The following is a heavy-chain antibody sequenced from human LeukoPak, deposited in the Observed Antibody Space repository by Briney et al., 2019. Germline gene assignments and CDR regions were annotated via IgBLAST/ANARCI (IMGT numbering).Heavy chain of an antibody. Sequence: ASVKVSCKVSGYTLTELSMHWVRQAPGKGLEWMGGFDPEDGETIYAQKFQGRVTMTEDTSTDTAYMELSSLRSEDTAVYYCAASTITMVRGVIITNFDYWGQGTLVTVSS. CDR1: GYTLTELS. CDR3: AASTITMVRGVIITNFDY. D-gene: IGHD3-10*01. CDR2: FDPEDGET. J-gene: IGHJ4*02. V-gene: IGHV1-24*01.